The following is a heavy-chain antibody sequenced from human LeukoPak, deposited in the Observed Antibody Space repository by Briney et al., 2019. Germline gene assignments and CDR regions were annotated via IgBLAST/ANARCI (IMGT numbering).Heavy chain of an antibody. CDR1: GYTFTSYG. D-gene: IGHD2-2*02. Sequence: ASVKVPCKASGYTFTSYGISWVRQAPGQGLEWMGWISAYNGNTNYAQKLQGRVTMTTDTSTSTAYMELRSLRSDDTAVYYCARGGRIVVVPAAIGAFDIWGQGTMVTVSS. CDR2: ISAYNGNT. J-gene: IGHJ3*02. V-gene: IGHV1-18*04. CDR3: ARGGRIVVVPAAIGAFDI.